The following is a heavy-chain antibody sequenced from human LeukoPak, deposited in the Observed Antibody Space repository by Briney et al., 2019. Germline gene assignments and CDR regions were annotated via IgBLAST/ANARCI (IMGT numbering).Heavy chain of an antibody. D-gene: IGHD3-10*01. Sequence: GGSLRLSCAASGFTVRDGYMSWVRQAPGKRREWLAFIYVSGTTFYAASVKGRFTISRDNAKNTVYLQMNNLRAEDTALYYCGRHAYGGSPPLSWGQGALVTVSS. CDR1: GFTVRDGY. CDR3: GRHAYGGSPPLS. V-gene: IGHV3-53*01. CDR2: IYVSGTT. J-gene: IGHJ4*02.